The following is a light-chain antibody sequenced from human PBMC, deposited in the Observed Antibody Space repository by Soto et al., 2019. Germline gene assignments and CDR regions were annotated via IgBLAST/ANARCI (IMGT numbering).Light chain of an antibody. CDR3: QQRYSTLYT. J-gene: IGKJ2*01. CDR2: AAS. V-gene: IGKV1-39*01. Sequence: DIQMTQSPSSLSASVGDRVTITCRASQSISSYLNWYQQKPGKAPKLLFYAASSLQSGVPSRFGGSGSRTDFTLTISSLQPEDFATYYCQQRYSTLYTFGQGTKLEIK. CDR1: QSISSY.